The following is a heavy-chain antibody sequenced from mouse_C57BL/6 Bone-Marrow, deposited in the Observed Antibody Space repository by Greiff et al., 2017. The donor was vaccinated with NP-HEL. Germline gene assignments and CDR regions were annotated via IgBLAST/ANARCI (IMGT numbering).Heavy chain of an antibody. CDR2: ISSGSSTI. Sequence: DVMLVESGGGLVKPGGSLKLSCAASGFTFSDYGMHWVRQAPEKGLEWVAYISSGSSTIYYADTVKGRFTISRDNAKNTLFLQMTSLRSEDTAMYYCARGLGAWFAYWGQGTLVTVSA. D-gene: IGHD4-1*01. CDR1: GFTFSDYG. J-gene: IGHJ3*01. V-gene: IGHV5-17*01. CDR3: ARGLGAWFAY.